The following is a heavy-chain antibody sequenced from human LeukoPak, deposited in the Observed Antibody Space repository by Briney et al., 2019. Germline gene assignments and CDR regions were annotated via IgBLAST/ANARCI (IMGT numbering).Heavy chain of an antibody. V-gene: IGHV4-39*07. CDR1: GGSISSSDYY. J-gene: IGHJ4*02. CDR3: SLLWFGEPQNY. Sequence: PSETLSLTCTVSGGSISSSDYYWGWIRQPPGKGLEWIGSIYYSGSTYYNPSLKSRATISVDTSKNQFSLKLSSVTAADTAVYYCSLLWFGEPQNYWGQGTLVTVSS. D-gene: IGHD3-10*01. CDR2: IYYSGST.